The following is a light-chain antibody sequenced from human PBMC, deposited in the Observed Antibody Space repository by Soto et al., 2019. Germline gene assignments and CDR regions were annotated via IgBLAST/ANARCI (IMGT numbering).Light chain of an antibody. Sequence: NFMLTQPHSVSESPGKTVTISCTRSSGSIASNYVQWYQQRPGSAPTTVIYEDNQRPSGVPDRFSGSIDSSSNSASLTISGMKTEDEADNYGQSYDSSNHVVFGGGTKVTVL. J-gene: IGLJ2*01. CDR3: QSYDSSNHVV. CDR1: SGSIASNY. V-gene: IGLV6-57*04. CDR2: EDN.